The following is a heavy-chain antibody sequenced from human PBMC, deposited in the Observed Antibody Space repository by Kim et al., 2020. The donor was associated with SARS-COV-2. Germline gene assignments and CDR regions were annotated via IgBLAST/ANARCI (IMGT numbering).Heavy chain of an antibody. CDR1: GGSISNHY. D-gene: IGHD5-12*01. Sequence: SETLSLTCIVSGGSISNHYWSWIRQTPGKGLEWIGYIDYSGGTNSNPSLKSRVTISHDTSKNQFSLKLSSLTAADTAVYYCARDPPGRDYSFDLWGQGTMVTVSS. CDR2: IDYSGGT. V-gene: IGHV4-59*11. J-gene: IGHJ3*01. CDR3: ARDPPGRDYSFDL.